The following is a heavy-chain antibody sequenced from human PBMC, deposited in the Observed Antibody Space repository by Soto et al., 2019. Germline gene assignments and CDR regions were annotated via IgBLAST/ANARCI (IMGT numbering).Heavy chain of an antibody. V-gene: IGHV4-31*03. J-gene: IGHJ4*02. D-gene: IGHD2-15*01. Sequence: PSETLSLTSTVSGGSISSGGYYWSWIRQHPGKGLEWIGYIYYSGSTYYNPSLKSRVTISVDTSKNQFSLKLSSVTAADTAVYYCAREGIGYFDYWGQGTLVTVSS. CDR2: IYYSGST. CDR1: GGSISSGGYY. CDR3: AREGIGYFDY.